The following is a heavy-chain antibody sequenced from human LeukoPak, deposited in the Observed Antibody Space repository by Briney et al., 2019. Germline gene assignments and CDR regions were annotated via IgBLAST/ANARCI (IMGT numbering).Heavy chain of an antibody. V-gene: IGHV1-2*02. D-gene: IGHD3-3*01. J-gene: IGHJ6*03. Sequence: ASVKVSCKASGFTFTGYYMHWVRQAPGQGLEWMGWINPNSGGTNYAQKFQGRVTMTRDTSISTAYMELSRLRSDDTAVYYCARDYFWSGYPYYYYYYMDVWGKGTTVTVSS. CDR3: ARDYFWSGYPYYYYYYMDV. CDR2: INPNSGGT. CDR1: GFTFTGYY.